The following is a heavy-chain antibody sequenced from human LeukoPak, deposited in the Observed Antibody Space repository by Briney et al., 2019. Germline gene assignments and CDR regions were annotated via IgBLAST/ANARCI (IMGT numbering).Heavy chain of an antibody. CDR1: GFTFSSYS. V-gene: IGHV3-21*01. Sequence: GGSLRLSCAASGFTFSSYSMNWVRQAPGKGLEWVSSISSSSSYIYYADSVKGRFTISRDSAKNSLYLQMNSLRAEDTAVYYCARDPPAGTKVFDYWGQGTLVTVSS. CDR3: ARDPPAGTKVFDY. CDR2: ISSSSSYI. J-gene: IGHJ4*02. D-gene: IGHD6-19*01.